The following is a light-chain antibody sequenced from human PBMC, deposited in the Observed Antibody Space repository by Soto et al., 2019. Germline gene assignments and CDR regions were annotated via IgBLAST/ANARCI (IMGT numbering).Light chain of an antibody. CDR1: SSNIGAGYA. J-gene: IGLJ2*01. V-gene: IGLV1-40*01. CDR3: QSYDSSLSGPVV. CDR2: GNS. Sequence: QSVLTQPPSVSGAPGQRVTISCTGSSSNIGAGYAVHWYQQLPGTAPKLLIYGNSNRPSGVPDRVSGSKSGTSASLAITGLQAEDEADYYCQSYDSSLSGPVVFGGGTKRTVL.